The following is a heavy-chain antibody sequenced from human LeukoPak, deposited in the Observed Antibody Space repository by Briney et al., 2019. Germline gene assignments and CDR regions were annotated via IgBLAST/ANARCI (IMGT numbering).Heavy chain of an antibody. CDR2: INPNNGGT. Sequence: GASVKVCCKAAGYNFPGYDIHWTQQATGQGFEQKRRINPNNGGTNYAQKFQGRVTMTRDTSVSTAFMELSTLKSDDAAVYYCARGIPSFSLFGMVIYWGQGTLLTVSS. J-gene: IGHJ4*02. D-gene: IGHD3-3*01. CDR3: ARGIPSFSLFGMVIY. CDR1: GYNFPGYD. V-gene: IGHV1-2*02.